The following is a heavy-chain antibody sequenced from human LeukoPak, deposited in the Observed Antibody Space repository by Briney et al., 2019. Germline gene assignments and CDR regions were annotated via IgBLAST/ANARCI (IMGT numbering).Heavy chain of an antibody. J-gene: IGHJ5*01. D-gene: IGHD4-11*01. V-gene: IGHV3-23*01. Sequence: GGSLRLSCAASGFTFSSYAMSWVRQAPGKGLEWVSAISGSSGRTYYADSVKGRFTISRVNPKNTLDLQMNSLRAEDTAVYHCAKRGPDYSNYPNWFDFWGQGTLVTVSS. CDR2: ISGSSGRT. CDR3: AKRGPDYSNYPNWFDF. CDR1: GFTFSSYA.